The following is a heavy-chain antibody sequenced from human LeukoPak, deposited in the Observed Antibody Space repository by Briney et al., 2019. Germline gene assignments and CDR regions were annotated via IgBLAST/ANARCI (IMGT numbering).Heavy chain of an antibody. CDR3: ARDRDSSSWEYYFDY. J-gene: IGHJ4*02. Sequence: SETLSLTCTVSGYSISSGYYWGWIRQPPGKGLEWIGSIYHSGSTYYNPSLKSRVTISVDTSKNQFSLKLSSVTAADTAVYYRARDRDSSSWEYYFDYWGQGTLVTVSS. V-gene: IGHV4-38-2*02. D-gene: IGHD6-13*01. CDR2: IYHSGST. CDR1: GYSISSGYY.